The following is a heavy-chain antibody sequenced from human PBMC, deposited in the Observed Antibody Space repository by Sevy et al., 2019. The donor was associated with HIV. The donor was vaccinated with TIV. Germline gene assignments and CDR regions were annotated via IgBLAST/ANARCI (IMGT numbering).Heavy chain of an antibody. D-gene: IGHD2-2*01. CDR2: ISAYNGNT. CDR3: ARDGGFLGYCSSTSCSTLDY. J-gene: IGHJ4*02. Sequence: ASVKVSCKASGYTFSTYGISWVRQAPGQGLEWMGWISAYNGNTNYAQKLQGRVTMTTDTSTSTAYMELRSLRSDDTAVYYCARDGGFLGYCSSTSCSTLDYWGQGTLVTVSS. CDR1: GYTFSTYG. V-gene: IGHV1-18*01.